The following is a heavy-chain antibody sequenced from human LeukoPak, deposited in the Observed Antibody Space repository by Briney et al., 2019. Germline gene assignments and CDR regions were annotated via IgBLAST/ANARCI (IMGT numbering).Heavy chain of an antibody. CDR1: GFTFRTYW. J-gene: IGHJ4*02. CDR2: IRRDGSKI. D-gene: IGHD4-11*01. V-gene: IGHV3-7*02. CDR3: ARGLPPVMKYYFDY. Sequence: GGSLRLSCAASGFTFRTYWMSWVRQAPGKGLEWVANIRRDGSKIYYVDSVKGRFTISRDNDKNSLYLQMNSLRAEDTAMYYCARGLPPVMKYYFDYWGQGTLVTVSS.